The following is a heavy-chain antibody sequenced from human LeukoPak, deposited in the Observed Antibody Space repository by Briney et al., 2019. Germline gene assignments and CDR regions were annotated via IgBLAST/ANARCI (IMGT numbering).Heavy chain of an antibody. J-gene: IGHJ6*03. CDR2: LYYSGST. V-gene: IGHV4-39*01. Sequence: SETLSLTCTVSGGSISSSNYYWGWIRQPPGKGLEWIGSLYYSGSTYYNPSLKSRVTISVVTSKNQFSLKLSSVTAADRAVYYCARGCCSSTSCSGIGYMDVWGKGTTVTVSS. CDR3: ARGCCSSTSCSGIGYMDV. CDR1: GGSISSSNYY. D-gene: IGHD2-2*01.